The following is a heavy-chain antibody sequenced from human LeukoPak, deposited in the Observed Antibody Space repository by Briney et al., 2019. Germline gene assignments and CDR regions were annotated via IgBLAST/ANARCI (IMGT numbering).Heavy chain of an antibody. CDR3: ARALGNGYNYDY. Sequence: QPGGSLRLSCAASGFTFSSYGMSWVRQAPGKGLEWVSAISGSGGSTYYADSVKGRFTISRDNAKNSLYLQMNSLRAEDTAVYYCARALGNGYNYDYWGQGTLVTVSS. D-gene: IGHD5-18*01. CDR1: GFTFSSYG. J-gene: IGHJ4*02. V-gene: IGHV3-23*01. CDR2: ISGSGGST.